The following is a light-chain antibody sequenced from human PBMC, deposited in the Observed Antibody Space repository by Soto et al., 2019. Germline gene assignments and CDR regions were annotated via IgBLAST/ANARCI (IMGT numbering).Light chain of an antibody. J-gene: IGKJ5*01. CDR3: MQGTHWPIT. CDR1: QSLVHSDGIAY. V-gene: IGKV2-30*02. CDR2: KVS. Sequence: VRTQSPLSLPVPLGHPASLSCSSNQSLVHSDGIAYFSWFQQRPGRSPRRLIYKVSNRDSGVPARFSGSGSGTDFALKISRVEAEDVGVYYCMQGTHWPITFGQGTRLEIK.